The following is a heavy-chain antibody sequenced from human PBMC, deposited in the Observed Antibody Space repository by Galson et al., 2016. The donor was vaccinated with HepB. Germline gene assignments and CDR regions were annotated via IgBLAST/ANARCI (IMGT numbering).Heavy chain of an antibody. CDR1: GFSLTTSGTR. V-gene: IGHV2-70*04. CDR3: ARIPRGDHYFYY. Sequence: PALVKPTQTLTLTCTFSGFSLTTSGTRVSWIRQPPGKALEWLARIDWDDNRFYSTSLKTRLTISKDSSKNQVVRTMANMDPVDTATYYRARIPRGDHYFYYWGQGTLFTLSS. CDR2: IDWDDNR. D-gene: IGHD3-16*01. J-gene: IGHJ4*02.